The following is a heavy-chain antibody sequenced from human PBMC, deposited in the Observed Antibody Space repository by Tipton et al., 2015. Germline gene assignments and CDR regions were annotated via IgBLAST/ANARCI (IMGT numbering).Heavy chain of an antibody. CDR3: ARESYHILTGYYTGYDY. Sequence: SLRLSCAASGFSFSSYVMHWVRQAPGKGLEWVALILYDGTKKYYADSVKGRFTISRDNSKSTLYLQMNSLRAEDTAMYFCARESYHILTGYYTGYDYWGQGNLVTVSS. CDR2: ILYDGTKK. V-gene: IGHV3-30*03. D-gene: IGHD3-9*01. J-gene: IGHJ4*02. CDR1: GFSFSSYV.